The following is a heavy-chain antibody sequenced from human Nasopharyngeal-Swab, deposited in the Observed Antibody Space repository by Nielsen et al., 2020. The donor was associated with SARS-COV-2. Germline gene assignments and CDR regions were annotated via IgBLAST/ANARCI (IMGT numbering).Heavy chain of an antibody. Sequence: ASVKVSCKASGYTFTSYAIHWARQAPGQRLEWMGWINTGNGVTKYSEKFQDRVTITRDTLANIAYMDLSSLRSEDTAVYYCVRAYYDSGGFSNPFDNWGQGTLVTVPS. V-gene: IGHV1-3*04. D-gene: IGHD3-22*01. CDR3: VRAYYDSGGFSNPFDN. CDR1: GYTFTSYA. CDR2: INTGNGVT. J-gene: IGHJ4*02.